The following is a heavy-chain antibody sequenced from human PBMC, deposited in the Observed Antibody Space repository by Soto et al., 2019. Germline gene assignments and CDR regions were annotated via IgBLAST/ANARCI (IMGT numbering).Heavy chain of an antibody. CDR2: ISYDGSNK. D-gene: IGHD4-17*01. Sequence: QVQLVESGGGVVQPGRSLRLSCAASGFTFSSYGIHWVRQAPGKGLEWVAVISYDGSNKYYEDSVKGRFTISRDNSKNTLYLQMNSLRAEDTAVYYCAKLGDYALNIWGQGTLVTVSS. J-gene: IGHJ1*01. CDR3: AKLGDYALNI. CDR1: GFTFSSYG. V-gene: IGHV3-30*18.